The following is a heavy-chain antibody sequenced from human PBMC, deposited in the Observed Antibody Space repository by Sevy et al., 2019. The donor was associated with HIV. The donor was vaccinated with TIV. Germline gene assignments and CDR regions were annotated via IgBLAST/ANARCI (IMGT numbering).Heavy chain of an antibody. CDR1: GYSISSGYY. CDR2: IYHSGST. CDR3: ARDEDLARGTAFDN. D-gene: IGHD2-15*01. V-gene: IGHV4-38-2*02. Sequence: SETLSLTCTVSGYSISSGYYWGWIRQPPGKGLEWIGNIYHSGSTYYNPSLKSRVTISVDTSKNQFSLKLSSVTAADTAVYYCARDEDLARGTAFDNWGQGTLVTVSS. J-gene: IGHJ4*02.